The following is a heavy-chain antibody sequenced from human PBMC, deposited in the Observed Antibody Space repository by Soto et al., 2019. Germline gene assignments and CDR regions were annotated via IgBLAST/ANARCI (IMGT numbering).Heavy chain of an antibody. D-gene: IGHD2-8*02. Sequence: QVQLQQCGAGLLKPSETLSLTCAVYGGSFSGYYWPCIRHSPEKGLEWIGQVNHSGTTYYNPSLKARVTISVLTPKKQFYLKTSSGPAADTTVYSWARTYFSGSSRAYSVLGVFDIWGQGTRVTVAS. CDR1: GGSFSGYY. CDR2: VNHSGTT. CDR3: ARTYFSGSSRAYSVLGVFDI. J-gene: IGHJ3*02. V-gene: IGHV4-34*01.